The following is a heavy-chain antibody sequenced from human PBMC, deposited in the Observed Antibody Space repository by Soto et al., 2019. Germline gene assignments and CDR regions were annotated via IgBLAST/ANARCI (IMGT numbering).Heavy chain of an antibody. Sequence: ASGKVSWKDSGYTLTELSMHWVRQAPAKGLEWMGGFDPEDGETIYAQKFQGRVTMTEDTSTDTAYMELSSLRSEDTAVYYCATIPGDYYDCSGQLDAFDIW. V-gene: IGHV1-24*01. CDR2: FDPEDGET. CDR3: ATIPGDYYDCSGQLDAFDI. CDR1: GYTLTELS. D-gene: IGHD3-22*01. J-gene: IGHJ3*02.